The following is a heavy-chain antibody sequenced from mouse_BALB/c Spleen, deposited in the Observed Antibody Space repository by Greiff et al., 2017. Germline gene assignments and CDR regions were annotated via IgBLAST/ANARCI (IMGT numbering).Heavy chain of an antibody. CDR3: TRRGVVRRDYAMDY. CDR2: IDPSDSYT. Sequence: QVQLQQPGAELVKPGASVKMSCKASGYTFTSYWMHWVKQRPGQGLEWIGVIDPSDSYTSYNQKFKGKATLTVDTSSSTAYMQLSSLTSEDSAVYYCTRRGVVRRDYAMDYWGQGTSVTVSS. D-gene: IGHD2-14*01. V-gene: IGHV1S127*01. CDR1: GYTFTSYW. J-gene: IGHJ4*01.